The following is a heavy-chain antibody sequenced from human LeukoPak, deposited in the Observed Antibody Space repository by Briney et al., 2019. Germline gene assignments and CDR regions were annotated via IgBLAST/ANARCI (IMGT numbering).Heavy chain of an antibody. Sequence: PSETLSLTCTVSGGSISSGDYYWSWIRQPPGKGLEWIGYIYYSGSTNYNPSLKSRVTISVDTSKNQFSLKLSSVTAADTAVYYCARGGAVAVVDWYFDLWGRGTLVTVSS. J-gene: IGHJ2*01. CDR3: ARGGAVAVVDWYFDL. CDR1: GGSISSGDYY. CDR2: IYYSGST. D-gene: IGHD6-19*01. V-gene: IGHV4-61*08.